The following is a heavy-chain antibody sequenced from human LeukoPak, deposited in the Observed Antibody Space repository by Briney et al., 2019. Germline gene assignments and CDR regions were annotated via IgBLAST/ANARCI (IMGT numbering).Heavy chain of an antibody. V-gene: IGHV3-21*04. CDR2: ISCTSTYI. CDR1: GFTFSDYS. CDR3: ARDAFDI. J-gene: IGHJ3*02. Sequence: PGGSLRLSCAASGFTFSDYSMNWVRQAPGKGLDWVSSISCTSTYILYADSVKGRFTISRDNAKNSLYLQMNSLRAEDTAVYYCARDAFDIWGQGTMVTVSS.